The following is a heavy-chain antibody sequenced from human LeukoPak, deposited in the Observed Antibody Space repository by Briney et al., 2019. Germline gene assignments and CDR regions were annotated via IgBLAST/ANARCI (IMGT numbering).Heavy chain of an antibody. D-gene: IGHD3-10*01. Sequence: PSETLSLTCAVYGGSFSGYYWSWIRQPPGKGLEWIGEINHSGSTKYNPSLKSRVTISVDTSKNQFSLKLSSVTAADTAVYYCATNYYGSGSYSDYWGQGTLVTVSS. CDR2: INHSGST. CDR3: ATNYYGSGSYSDY. J-gene: IGHJ4*02. V-gene: IGHV4-34*01. CDR1: GGSFSGYY.